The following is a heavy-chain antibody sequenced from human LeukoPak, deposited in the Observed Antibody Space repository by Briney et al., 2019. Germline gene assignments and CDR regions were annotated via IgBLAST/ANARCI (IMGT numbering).Heavy chain of an antibody. D-gene: IGHD2-21*01. J-gene: IGHJ4*02. Sequence: GGSLRLSCAASGFTFSTYWMTWVRQAPGKGLEWVANINQNGSTKYYVDSVKGRFTVSRDNAKDSLYLVMNSLRAEDTAVYYCARDCGGDDDFWGQGTLVTVSS. V-gene: IGHV3-7*01. CDR1: GFTFSTYW. CDR3: ARDCGGDDDF. CDR2: INQNGSTK.